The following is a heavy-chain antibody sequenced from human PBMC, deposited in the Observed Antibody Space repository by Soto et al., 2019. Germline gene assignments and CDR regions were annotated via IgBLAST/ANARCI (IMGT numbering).Heavy chain of an antibody. CDR3: ARDPLPNAYCISTFCYRLPWFDP. D-gene: IGHD2-2*01. CDR2: IYYSGST. J-gene: IGHJ5*02. V-gene: IGHV4-31*03. Sequence: PSETLSLTCTVSGGSISSGGYYWSWIRQHPGKGLEWIGYIYYSGSTYYNPSLKSRVTISVDTSKNQFSLRAEDTAVYYCARDPLPNAYCISTFCYRLPWFDPWGQGALVTVSS. CDR1: GGSISSGGYY.